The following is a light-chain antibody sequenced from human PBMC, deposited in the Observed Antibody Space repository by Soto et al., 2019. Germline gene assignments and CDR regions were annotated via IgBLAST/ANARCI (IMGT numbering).Light chain of an antibody. Sequence: DIQMTQSPSSLSASVGDRVTITCRSSQGISTYLNWYQQKPGKAPKLLIYAASSLQSGVPSRFSGSGSGTDFTLTISSLQPEDFATYYCQQSHSTPDTFGQGTKLEIK. J-gene: IGKJ2*01. CDR1: QGISTY. CDR2: AAS. CDR3: QQSHSTPDT. V-gene: IGKV1-39*01.